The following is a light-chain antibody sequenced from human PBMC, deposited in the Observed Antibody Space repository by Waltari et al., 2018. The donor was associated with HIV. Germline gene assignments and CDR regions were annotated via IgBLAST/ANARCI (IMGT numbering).Light chain of an antibody. CDR2: SNN. V-gene: IGLV1-44*01. CDR3: AAWDDSLNGWV. J-gene: IGLJ3*02. Sequence: QSVLTQPPSASGTPGQRVTISCSGSSSNIGSNTVNWYQQLPGTAPKLPIYSNNQLPSGVPDRFSVSKSGTSASLAISGLQSEDEADYYCAAWDDSLNGWVFGGGTKLTVL. CDR1: SSNIGSNT.